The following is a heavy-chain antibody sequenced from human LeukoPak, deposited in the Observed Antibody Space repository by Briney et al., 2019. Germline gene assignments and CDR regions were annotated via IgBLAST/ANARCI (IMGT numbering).Heavy chain of an antibody. Sequence: GGSLRLSCAISGLTFHDYAMTWVRQAPGKGLEWVSTIVGDSSKTYYADSVKGRFTISRDKSNYMLFLHMNNLRAEDTAIYYCAKQPYNYYYLDVWGKGTTVTVSS. D-gene: IGHD2-21*01. CDR3: AKQPYNYYYLDV. V-gene: IGHV3-23*01. J-gene: IGHJ6*03. CDR2: IVGDSSKT. CDR1: GLTFHDYA.